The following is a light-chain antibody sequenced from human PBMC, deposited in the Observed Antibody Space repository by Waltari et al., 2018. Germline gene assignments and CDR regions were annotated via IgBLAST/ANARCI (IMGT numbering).Light chain of an antibody. CDR3: QHTYGTLRT. CDR2: GAS. CDR1: QSINDH. V-gene: IGKV1-39*01. Sequence: DVAMTQSPSSLSASVVARVTIPCRASQSINDHLNWYQQKPGKAPKLLIYGASSLQSGVPSRFSGSGSGADCTLTISSLQPEDFATYYCQHTYGTLRTFGQGTKVEI. J-gene: IGKJ1*01.